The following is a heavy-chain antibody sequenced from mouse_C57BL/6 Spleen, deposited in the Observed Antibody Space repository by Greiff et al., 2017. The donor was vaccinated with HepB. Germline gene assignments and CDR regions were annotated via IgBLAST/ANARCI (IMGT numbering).Heavy chain of an antibody. CDR1: GYTFTSYW. Sequence: VQLQQPGAELVMPGASVKLSCKASGYTFTSYWMHWVKQRPGQGLEWIGEIDPSDSYTNYNQKFKGKSTLTVDKSSSTAYMQLSSLTSEDSAVYYCARSYDGYWFAYWGQGTLVTVSA. V-gene: IGHV1-69*01. CDR2: IDPSDSYT. CDR3: ARSYDGYWFAY. D-gene: IGHD2-3*01. J-gene: IGHJ3*01.